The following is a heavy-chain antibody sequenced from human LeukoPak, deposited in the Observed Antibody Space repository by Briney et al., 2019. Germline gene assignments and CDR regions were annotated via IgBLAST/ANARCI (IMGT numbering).Heavy chain of an antibody. J-gene: IGHJ4*02. V-gene: IGHV3-30*18. CDR2: ISYDGSNK. CDR1: GFTVSSNY. D-gene: IGHD1-26*01. CDR3: AKDTGELGHFDY. Sequence: GGSLRLSCAASGFTVSSNYMNWVRQAPGKGLEWVAVISYDGSNKYYADSVKGRFTISRDNSKNTLYLQMNSLRAEDTAVYYCAKDTGELGHFDYWGQGTLVTVSS.